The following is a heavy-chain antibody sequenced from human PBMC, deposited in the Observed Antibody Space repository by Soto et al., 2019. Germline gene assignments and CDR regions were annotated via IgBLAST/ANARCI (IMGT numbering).Heavy chain of an antibody. CDR2: IYYSGST. J-gene: IGHJ1*01. Sequence: QVQLQESGPGLVKPSQTLSLTCTVSGGSISSGDYYWSWIRQPPGKGLEWIGYIYYSGSTYYNPSLKSRVTISVDKSKNQLSLKLRSVTAADTAVYYCASEPLYDSSGYLFQHWGQGTLVTVSS. CDR1: GGSISSGDYY. D-gene: IGHD3-22*01. CDR3: ASEPLYDSSGYLFQH. V-gene: IGHV4-30-4*01.